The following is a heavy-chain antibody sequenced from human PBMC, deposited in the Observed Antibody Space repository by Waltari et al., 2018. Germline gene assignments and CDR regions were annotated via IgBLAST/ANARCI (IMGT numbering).Heavy chain of an antibody. V-gene: IGHV3-23*01. J-gene: IGHJ4*02. CDR1: GFTFSTYA. Sequence: GGGLVQSGGSLRLSCEASGFTFSTYAMSWVRQAPGKGLEWVSAISGSGGSTYYADSVKGRFTISRDNSKNTLYLQMNSLRAEDTAVYYCAKDQFTSWYFLEDYWGQGTLVTVSS. D-gene: IGHD6-13*01. CDR2: ISGSGGST. CDR3: AKDQFTSWYFLEDY.